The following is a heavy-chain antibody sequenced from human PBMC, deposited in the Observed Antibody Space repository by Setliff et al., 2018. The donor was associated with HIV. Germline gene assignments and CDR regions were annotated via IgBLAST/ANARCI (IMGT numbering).Heavy chain of an antibody. V-gene: IGHV3-23*01. J-gene: IGHJ4*02. CDR1: GFSFSSYA. CDR2: IGGSGGSS. CDR3: ANRFRTSNNWYYFDY. D-gene: IGHD6-13*01. Sequence: GGSLRLSCAANGFSFSSYAMSWVRQAPGKGLEWVSGIGGSGGSSYYADSVKGRFTISRDNTKNTLSLQLNSLGAEDTAICYCANRFRTSNNWYYFDYWGPGTLVTVSS.